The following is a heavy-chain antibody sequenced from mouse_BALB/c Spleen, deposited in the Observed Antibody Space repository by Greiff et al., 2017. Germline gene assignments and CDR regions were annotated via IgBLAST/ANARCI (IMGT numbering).Heavy chain of an antibody. CDR1: GYTFTSYD. Sequence: QVQLQQSGAELVKPGASVKLSCKASGYTFTSYDINWVRQRPEQGLEWIGWIFPGDGSTKYNEKFKGKATLTVDKSSSTAYMHLNSLTSEDSAVYYCARGGSSRYFDYWGQGTTLTVAS. CDR3: ARGGSSRYFDY. V-gene: IGHV1-85*01. J-gene: IGHJ2*01. D-gene: IGHD1-1*01. CDR2: IFPGDGST.